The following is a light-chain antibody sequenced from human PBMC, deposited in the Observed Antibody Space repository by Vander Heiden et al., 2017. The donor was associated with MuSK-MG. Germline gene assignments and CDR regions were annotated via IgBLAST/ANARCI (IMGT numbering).Light chain of an antibody. CDR1: SSDVGGYNY. CDR2: DVS. J-gene: IGLJ1*01. CDR3: SSYTSSSTYV. V-gene: IGLV2-14*01. Sequence: QSALTQPASVSGSPGQSITISCPGTSSDVGGYNYFSWYQQHPVKAPKLMIYDVSNRPSGVANRFSGSKAGNTASLTISALQAEDEADYYCSSYTSSSTYVFGTGTKVTVL.